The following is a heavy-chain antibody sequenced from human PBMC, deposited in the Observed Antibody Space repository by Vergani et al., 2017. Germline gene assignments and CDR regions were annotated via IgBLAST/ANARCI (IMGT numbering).Heavy chain of an antibody. J-gene: IGHJ4*02. CDR2: VYYNGST. CDR1: GDSINNGNYS. D-gene: IGHD2-2*01. V-gene: IGHV4-39*01. Sequence: QLQLQESGPGLVKPSETLSLTCIVSGDSINNGNYSWGWIRQPPGKGLEWIGSVYYNGSTYYNQSLKSRVTTSVDASKNQFSLKLTSVTAADTAFDRCVCQATSPRRCVDCWCQGTLVTVSS. CDR3: VCQATSPRRCVDC.